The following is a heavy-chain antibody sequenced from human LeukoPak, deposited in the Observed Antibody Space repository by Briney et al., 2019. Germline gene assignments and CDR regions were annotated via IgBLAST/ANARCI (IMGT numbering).Heavy chain of an antibody. CDR1: GFTLSSYW. V-gene: IGHV3-74*01. CDR3: SGGGSIAVAGY. J-gene: IGHJ4*02. D-gene: IGHD6-19*01. CDR2: INSDGRST. Sequence: GGSLRLSCAASGFTLSSYWMHWVRQAPGKGLVWVSRINSDGRSTSYADSVKGRFTISRDNAKNTLYLQMNSLRAEDTAVYYCSGGGSIAVAGYWGQGTLVTVSS.